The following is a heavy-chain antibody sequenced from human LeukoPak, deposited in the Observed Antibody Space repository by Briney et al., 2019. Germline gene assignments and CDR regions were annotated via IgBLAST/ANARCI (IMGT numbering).Heavy chain of an antibody. J-gene: IGHJ5*02. CDR2: MNPNSGNT. CDR3: ARGGMVAARYNWFDP. D-gene: IGHD2-15*01. CDR1: GGTFTSYD. Sequence: ASVKVSCKASGGTFTSYDINWVRQATGQGLEWMGWMNPNSGNTGYAQKFQGRVTMTRNTSISTAYMELSSLRSEDTAVYYCARGGMVAARYNWFDPWGQGTLVTVSS. V-gene: IGHV1-8*01.